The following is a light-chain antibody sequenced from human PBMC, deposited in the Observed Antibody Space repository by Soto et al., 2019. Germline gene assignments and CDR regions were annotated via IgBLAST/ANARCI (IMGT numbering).Light chain of an antibody. CDR3: QQYDDYPLT. J-gene: IGKJ4*01. V-gene: IGKV1-5*03. CDR1: QTISTW. CDR2: QAS. Sequence: DIQMAQSPSTLSATVGDRVSITCRASQTISTWLAWYQQKPGKAPNLLIYQASTLETGVPSRFSGSGSGTEFTLTISGLQPDDFATYYCQQYDDYPLTFGGGTKVEI.